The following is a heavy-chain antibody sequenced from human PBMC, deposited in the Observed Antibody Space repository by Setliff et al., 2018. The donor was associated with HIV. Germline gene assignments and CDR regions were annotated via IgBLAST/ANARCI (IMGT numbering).Heavy chain of an antibody. V-gene: IGHV3-7*03. CDR1: GFTLSQSW. J-gene: IGHJ2*01. D-gene: IGHD5-12*01. CDR3: ASVPPDIVATNDYWYFDV. CDR2: ISPNGNEK. Sequence: GSLRLSCTASGFTLSQSWMSWLRQAPGKGLEWVANISPNGNEKYSVDSVKGRFTTSRDNAKNSLYLQMNSLRLEDTALYYCASVPPDIVATNDYWYFDVWRRGTLVTVSS.